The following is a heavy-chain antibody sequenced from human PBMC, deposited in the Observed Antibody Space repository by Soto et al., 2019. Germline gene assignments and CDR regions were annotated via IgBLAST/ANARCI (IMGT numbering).Heavy chain of an antibody. CDR1: GGSISSYY. CDR2: IYYSGST. CDR3: ARVYVWNCISTRCPFDY. V-gene: IGHV4-59*08. D-gene: IGHD2-2*01. Sequence: SETLSLTCTVSGGSISSYYWSWIRQPPGKGLEWIGYIYYSGSTYYNPSLESRVTISVDTSKNQFSLKLSSVTAADTAVYYCARVYVWNCISTRCPFDYWGQGTLVTVSS. J-gene: IGHJ4*02.